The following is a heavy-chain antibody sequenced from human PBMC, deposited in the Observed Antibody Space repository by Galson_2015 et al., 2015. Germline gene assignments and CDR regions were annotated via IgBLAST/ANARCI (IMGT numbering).Heavy chain of an antibody. CDR3: AKDLTRYCSGGSCDNFDY. CDR1: GFTISNYG. D-gene: IGHD2-15*01. Sequence: SLRLSCAASGFTISNYGMHWVRQAPGKGLEWVAVLSYDGSNKYYADSVKGRFTISRDNSKNTLYLQMNSLRPEDAAVYYCAKDLTRYCSGGSCDNFDYWGQGTLVTVSS. J-gene: IGHJ4*02. V-gene: IGHV3-30*18. CDR2: LSYDGSNK.